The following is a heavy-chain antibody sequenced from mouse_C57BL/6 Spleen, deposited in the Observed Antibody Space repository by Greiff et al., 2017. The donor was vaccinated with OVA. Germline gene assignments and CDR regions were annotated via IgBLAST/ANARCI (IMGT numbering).Heavy chain of an antibody. V-gene: IGHV5-9-1*02. CDR1: GFTFSSYA. CDR3: TRVANYYAMDY. Sequence: EVKLMESGEGLVKPGGSLKLSCAASGFTFSSYAMSWVRQTPEKRLEWVAYISSGGDYIYYADTVKGRFTISRDNARNTLYLQMSSLKSEDTAMYYCTRVANYYAMDYWGQGTSVTVSS. J-gene: IGHJ4*01. CDR2: ISSGGDYI.